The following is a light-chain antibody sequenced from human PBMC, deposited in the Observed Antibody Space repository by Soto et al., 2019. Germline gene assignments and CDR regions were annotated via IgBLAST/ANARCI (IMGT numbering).Light chain of an antibody. CDR2: LGS. V-gene: IGKV2-28*01. CDR1: QSLLHSDGYNH. CDR3: QQYYSTPLT. J-gene: IGKJ4*01. Sequence: DIVMTQSPLYLPVTAGEPASISCRSSQSLLHSDGYNHLDWYLQKPGQSPQLLIYLGSNRASGVPDRFSGSGSGTDFTLTISSLQAEDVAVYYCQQYYSTPLTFGGGTKVDIK.